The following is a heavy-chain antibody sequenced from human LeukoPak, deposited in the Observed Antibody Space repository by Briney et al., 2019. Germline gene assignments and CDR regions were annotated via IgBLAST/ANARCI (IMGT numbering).Heavy chain of an antibody. CDR2: IYHSGST. Sequence: PSETLSLTCAVSGGSISSGGYSWSWIRQPPGKGLEWIGYIYHSGSTNYNPSLKSRVTISVDKSKNQFSLKLSSVTAADTAVYYCARSRSDYGDYVYWGQGTLVTVSS. D-gene: IGHD4-17*01. V-gene: IGHV4-30-2*01. CDR3: ARSRSDYGDYVY. J-gene: IGHJ4*02. CDR1: GGSISSGGYS.